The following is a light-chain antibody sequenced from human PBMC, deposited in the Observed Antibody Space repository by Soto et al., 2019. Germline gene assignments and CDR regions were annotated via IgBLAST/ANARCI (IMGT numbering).Light chain of an antibody. CDR2: KAS. Sequence: IHMTHSPSTLSASVLDRVTITCLASQSISVWLAWYQQKAGKAPNLLIYKASRLESGVPSRFSGSGSETEFTLTISGLQPGDSATYYCQQYNSYSPTFGQGTKVDIK. CDR1: QSISVW. J-gene: IGKJ1*01. CDR3: QQYNSYSPT. V-gene: IGKV1-5*03.